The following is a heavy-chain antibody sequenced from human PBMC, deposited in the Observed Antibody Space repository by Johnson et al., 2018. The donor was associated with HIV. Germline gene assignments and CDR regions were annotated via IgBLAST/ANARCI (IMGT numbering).Heavy chain of an antibody. J-gene: IGHJ3*02. CDR1: GFTFSSYG. CDR3: DSSGYHDAFDI. CDR2: IRYDGSNK. D-gene: IGHD3-22*01. Sequence: QVQLVESGGGVVQPGRSLRLSCAASGFTFSSYGIHWVRQASGKGLEWVAFIRYDGSNKYYADSVKGRFSISRDNSKNTLYVQMNSLRVEDTAVYYYDSSGYHDAFDIWGQGTMVTVSS. V-gene: IGHV3-30*02.